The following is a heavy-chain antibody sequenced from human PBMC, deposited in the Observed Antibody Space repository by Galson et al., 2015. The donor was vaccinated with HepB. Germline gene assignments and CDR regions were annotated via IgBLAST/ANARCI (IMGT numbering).Heavy chain of an antibody. D-gene: IGHD3-22*01. CDR3: ARERSDSSGYWKYPFDY. Sequence: SVKVSCKASGGTFSSYAISWVRQAPGQGLEWMGGIIPIFGTANYAQKFQGRVTITADESTSTAYMELSSLRSEDTAVYYCARERSDSSGYWKYPFDYWGQGTLVTVSS. J-gene: IGHJ4*02. CDR2: IIPIFGTA. V-gene: IGHV1-69*13. CDR1: GGTFSSYA.